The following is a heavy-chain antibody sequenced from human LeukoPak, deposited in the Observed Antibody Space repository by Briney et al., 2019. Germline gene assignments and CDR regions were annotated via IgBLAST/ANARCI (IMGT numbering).Heavy chain of an antibody. D-gene: IGHD3-10*01. J-gene: IGHJ4*02. CDR2: IYYSGST. CDR3: ARVKVLWFGEPTYYFDY. V-gene: IGHV4-59*01. CDR1: GGSISSYY. Sequence: PSETLSLTCTVSGGSISSYYWSWIRQPPGKGMECIGYIYYSGSTNYNPSLKRRVTISVDTSKNQFSLKLSSVTAADTAVYYCARVKVLWFGEPTYYFDYWGQGTLVAVSS.